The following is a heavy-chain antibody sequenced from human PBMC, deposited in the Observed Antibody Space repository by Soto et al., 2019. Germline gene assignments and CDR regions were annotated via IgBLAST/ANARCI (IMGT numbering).Heavy chain of an antibody. CDR2: ISGSGGST. D-gene: IGHD3-16*02. J-gene: IGHJ4*02. CDR1: GFTFSSYA. V-gene: IGHV3-23*01. CDR3: AKDGVISYDYIWGSYRHCDY. Sequence: PGGSLRLSCAASGFTFSSYAMSWVRQAPGKGLEWVSAISGSGGSTYYADSVKGRFTISRDNSKNTLYLQMNSLRAEDTAVYYCAKDGVISYDYIWGSYRHCDYWGQGTLVTVSS.